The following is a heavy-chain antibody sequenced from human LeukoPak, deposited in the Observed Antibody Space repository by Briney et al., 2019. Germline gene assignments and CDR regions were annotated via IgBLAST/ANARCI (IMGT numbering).Heavy chain of an antibody. CDR3: AKGGIAVAGTINNWFDP. V-gene: IGHV3-53*05. D-gene: IGHD6-19*01. CDR1: GFTFSSNY. J-gene: IGHJ5*02. Sequence: GGSLRLSCAASGFTFSSNYMSWVRQAPGKGLEWVSVIYSGGSTYYADSVKGRFTISRDNSKNTLYLQMNSLRAEDTAVYYCAKGGIAVAGTINNWFDPWGQGTLVTVSS. CDR2: IYSGGST.